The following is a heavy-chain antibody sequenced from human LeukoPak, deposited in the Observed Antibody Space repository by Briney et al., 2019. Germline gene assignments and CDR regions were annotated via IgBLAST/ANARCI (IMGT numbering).Heavy chain of an antibody. Sequence: PSETLSLTCTVSGGSISSGSYYWSWIRQPAGTGLEWIGRIYTSGSTNYNPSLKSRVTISVDTSKNQFSLKLSSVTAADTAVYYCASEWELGTYWGQGTLVTVSS. D-gene: IGHD1-26*01. CDR1: GGSISSGSYY. CDR3: ASEWELGTY. V-gene: IGHV4-61*02. CDR2: IYTSGST. J-gene: IGHJ4*02.